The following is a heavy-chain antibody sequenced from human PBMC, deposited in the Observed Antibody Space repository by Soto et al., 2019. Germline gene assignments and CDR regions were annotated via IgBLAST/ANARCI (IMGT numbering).Heavy chain of an antibody. Sequence: QVQLQESGPGLVKPSETLSLTCTVSGGSISSYYWSWIRQPPGKGLEWIGYIYYSGSTNYNPSRKSRVNISVDTSKNHFSLKLSSVTAADTAVYYCARVRSGWYADAFDIWGQGTMVTVSS. CDR3: ARVRSGWYADAFDI. J-gene: IGHJ3*02. CDR2: IYYSGST. V-gene: IGHV4-59*01. D-gene: IGHD6-19*01. CDR1: GGSISSYY.